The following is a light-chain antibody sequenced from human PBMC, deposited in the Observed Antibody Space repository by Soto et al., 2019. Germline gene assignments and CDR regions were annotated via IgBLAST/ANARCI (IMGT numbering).Light chain of an antibody. Sequence: QLVLTQPPSASASLGASVTLTCTLNSGYSNYEVDWYQQRPGKGPRFVMRVGTGGIVGSKGDGIPDRFSVLGSGLNRYLTIKNIQEEDESDYHCGADHGSGNNFVSVVFGGGTKLTVL. CDR2: VGTGGIVG. CDR1: SGYSNYE. V-gene: IGLV9-49*01. J-gene: IGLJ2*01. CDR3: GADHGSGNNFVSVV.